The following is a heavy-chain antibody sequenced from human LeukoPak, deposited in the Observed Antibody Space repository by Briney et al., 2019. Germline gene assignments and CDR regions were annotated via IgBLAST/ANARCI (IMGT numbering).Heavy chain of an antibody. J-gene: IGHJ4*02. Sequence: GASVKVSCKVSGYTLTELSMHWVRQAPGKGLEWMGGFDPEDGETIYAQKFQGRVTMTEDTSTDTACMELSSLRSEDTAVYYCATDGSSSWYSSSLRSWGQGTLVTVSS. V-gene: IGHV1-24*01. CDR3: ATDGSSSWYSSSLRS. D-gene: IGHD6-13*01. CDR2: FDPEDGET. CDR1: GYTLTELS.